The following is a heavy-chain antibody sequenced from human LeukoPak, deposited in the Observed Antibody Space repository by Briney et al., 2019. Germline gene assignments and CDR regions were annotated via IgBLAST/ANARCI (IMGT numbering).Heavy chain of an antibody. CDR2: IWYDGSNK. CDR1: GFTFSSYG. D-gene: IGHD6-19*01. V-gene: IGHV3-33*08. CDR3: ARESGNGYSSGWYPYYYYGMDV. J-gene: IGHJ6*02. Sequence: GRSLRLSCAASGFTFSSYGMHWVRQAPGKGLEWVAVIWYDGSNKYYADSVKGRLTISRDNSKNTLYLQMNSLRAEDTAVYYCARESGNGYSSGWYPYYYYGMDVWGQGTTVTVSS.